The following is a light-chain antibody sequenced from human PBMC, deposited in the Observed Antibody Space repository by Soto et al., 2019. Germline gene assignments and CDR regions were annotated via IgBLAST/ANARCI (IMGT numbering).Light chain of an antibody. V-gene: IGKV1-39*01. Sequence: DIQMTQSPPSLSASFGDSVTITCRSSQTINNYLNWYQQKPGQAPQLPIHTTSTLQSGAPSRLSGSGSGTDYTLTINSLQPEDFATYYCQQTNTSPLTFGQGTRWIS. J-gene: IGKJ1*01. CDR1: QTINNY. CDR2: TTS. CDR3: QQTNTSPLT.